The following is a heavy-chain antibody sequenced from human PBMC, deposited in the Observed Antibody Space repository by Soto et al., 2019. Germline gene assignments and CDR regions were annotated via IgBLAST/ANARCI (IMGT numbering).Heavy chain of an antibody. D-gene: IGHD4-17*01. J-gene: IGHJ4*02. CDR2: IYYTGST. Sequence: SEPLSLTCTASGGSISPYYWSWLRQPPGKGLEWIGYIYYTGSTKYNPSLKGRVTISVGTPNYHFFLRLTSVTAADTAVYYCVRVGGYYGDYPNFDYWGQGTQVT. V-gene: IGHV4-59*01. CDR3: VRVGGYYGDYPNFDY. CDR1: GGSISPYY.